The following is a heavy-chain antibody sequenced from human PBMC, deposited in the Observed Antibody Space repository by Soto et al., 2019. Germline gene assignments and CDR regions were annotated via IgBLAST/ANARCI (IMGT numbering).Heavy chain of an antibody. V-gene: IGHV4-34*01. CDR3: ARVKIVRLRGVLSWGPRGIYSVIDY. CDR2: INPSGTS. Sequence: QVQLQQWGAGLLKPSETLSLTCAVHGGSFSDYYWTWIRQPPGKGLEWIGEINPSGTSNYNPSLRMRVTMSVDTSQNQFSLKLDSMPAADTAVYYCARVKIVRLRGVLSWGPRGIYSVIDYWGLGTLVTVSS. D-gene: IGHD3-10*01. CDR1: GGSFSDYY. J-gene: IGHJ4*02.